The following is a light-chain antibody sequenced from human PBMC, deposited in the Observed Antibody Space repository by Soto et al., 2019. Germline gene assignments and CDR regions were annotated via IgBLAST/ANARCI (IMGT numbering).Light chain of an antibody. J-gene: IGKJ1*01. CDR3: QKYNSAPWT. CDR2: AAS. CDR1: QGISNF. V-gene: IGKV1-27*01. Sequence: DIQMTQSPSSLSASVGDRVTITCRASQGISNFLAWHQQKPGKVPKLLIYAASTLQSGVPSRFSGSGSGTDFTLTITSLQPEDDATYYCQKYNSAPWTFDQGTKVEIK.